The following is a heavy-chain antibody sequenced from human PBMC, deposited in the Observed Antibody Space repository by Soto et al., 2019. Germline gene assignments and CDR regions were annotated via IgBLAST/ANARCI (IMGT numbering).Heavy chain of an antibody. CDR2: IYHSGST. J-gene: IGHJ4*02. D-gene: IGHD2-15*01. CDR1: GGSISSGGYS. Sequence: QLQLQESGSGLVKPSQTLSLTCAVSGGSISSGGYSWSWIRQPPGKGLEWIGYIYHSGSTYYNPSLNRRVTISVDRSKNQFSLKLSSVTAADTAVYYCASVLLYAGSTGPFDYWGQGTLVTVSS. CDR3: ASVLLYAGSTGPFDY. V-gene: IGHV4-30-2*01.